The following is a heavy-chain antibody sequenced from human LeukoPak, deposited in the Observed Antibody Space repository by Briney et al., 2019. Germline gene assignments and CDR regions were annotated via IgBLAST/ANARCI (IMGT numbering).Heavy chain of an antibody. CDR2: INHSGST. CDR3: ARGRGVSSGWYGRGGY. V-gene: IGHV4-34*01. D-gene: IGHD6-19*01. Sequence: SETLSLTCAVYGGSFSGYYWSWIRQPPGKGLEWIGEINHSGSTNYNPSLKSRVTISVDTSKNQFSLKLSSVTAADTAVYYCARGRGVSSGWYGRGGYWGQGTLATVSS. J-gene: IGHJ4*02. CDR1: GGSFSGYY.